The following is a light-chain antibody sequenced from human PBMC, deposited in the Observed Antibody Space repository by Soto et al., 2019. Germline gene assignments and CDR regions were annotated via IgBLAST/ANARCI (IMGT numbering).Light chain of an antibody. Sequence: EIVMTQSPATLSVSPGEGATLSCRAGQSVGSNLAWYQQKPGQAPRLLIYGASTRATGVPARFSGSGSGTEITLSISSLQSKEFAVYYGQQYEDWPAQLTIGGGTKVEIK. CDR1: QSVGSN. V-gene: IGKV3-15*01. J-gene: IGKJ4*01. CDR2: GAS. CDR3: QQYEDWPAQLT.